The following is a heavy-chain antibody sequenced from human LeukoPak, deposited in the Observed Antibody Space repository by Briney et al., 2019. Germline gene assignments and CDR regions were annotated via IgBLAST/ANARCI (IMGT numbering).Heavy chain of an antibody. CDR2: ISSSSSYI. V-gene: IGHV3-21*01. CDR3: ARDLSLVEYYDSRPPDY. Sequence: GGSLRLSCAASGFTFSSYSMNWVRQAPGKGLEWVSSISSSSSYIYYADSVKGRFTISRDNAKNSLYLQMNSLRAEDTAVYYCARDLSLVEYYDSRPPDYWGQGTLVTVSS. CDR1: GFTFSSYS. D-gene: IGHD3-22*01. J-gene: IGHJ4*02.